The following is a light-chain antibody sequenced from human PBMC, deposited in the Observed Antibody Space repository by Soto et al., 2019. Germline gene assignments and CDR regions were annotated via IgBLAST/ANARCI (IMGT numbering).Light chain of an antibody. CDR3: QQRSNWPPSIT. CDR2: HAS. V-gene: IGKV3-11*01. CDR1: QSVSTK. J-gene: IGKJ5*01. Sequence: EIVMTQSPVSLSVSPGERATLSCMAIQSVSTKLAWYQQKPGQAPRLLIYHASIRAGGIPARFSGSGSGTDFTLTISSLEPEDFAVYYCQQRSNWPPSITFGQGTRLEIK.